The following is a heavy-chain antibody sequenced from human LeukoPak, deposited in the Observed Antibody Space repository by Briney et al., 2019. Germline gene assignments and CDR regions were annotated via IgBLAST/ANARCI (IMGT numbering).Heavy chain of an antibody. J-gene: IGHJ4*02. CDR1: GGSISSYY. D-gene: IGHD3-16*01. CDR3: ASMSKYYFDY. Sequence: SETLSLTCTVSGGSISSYYWSWIRQPPGKGLEWVGYIYYSGSTNYNPSLKSRVTISVDTSKNQFSLKLSSVTAADTAVYYCASMSKYYFDYWGQGTLVTVSS. CDR2: IYYSGST. V-gene: IGHV4-59*08.